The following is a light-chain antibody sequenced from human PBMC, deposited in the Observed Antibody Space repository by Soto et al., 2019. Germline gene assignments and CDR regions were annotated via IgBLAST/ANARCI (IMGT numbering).Light chain of an antibody. CDR3: QQYHSYSYS. Sequence: DIQMTQSPSTLSASVGDRVTITCRASQSINSWLAWYQQKPRKAPNLLIYKASRLESGVPSRFSGSGSGTDFTLTSSSLQPDDFATCYCQQYHSYSYSFGQGTKVDI. CDR2: KAS. CDR1: QSINSW. V-gene: IGKV1-5*03. J-gene: IGKJ2*03.